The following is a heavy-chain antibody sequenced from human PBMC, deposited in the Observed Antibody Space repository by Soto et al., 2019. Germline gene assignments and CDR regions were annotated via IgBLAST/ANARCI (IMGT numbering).Heavy chain of an antibody. CDR1: GFPISRYW. D-gene: IGHD3-16*01. CDR2: IKQDGSEK. CDR3: ASLGRHG. Sequence: PGGSLRLACAASGFPISRYWMSWVRQAPGKGLEWVANIKQDGSEKNYVDSVKGRFTISRDNAKNSLYLQMNSLRAEDTAVYYCASLGRHGWGQGTTVTVSS. V-gene: IGHV3-7*01. J-gene: IGHJ6*02.